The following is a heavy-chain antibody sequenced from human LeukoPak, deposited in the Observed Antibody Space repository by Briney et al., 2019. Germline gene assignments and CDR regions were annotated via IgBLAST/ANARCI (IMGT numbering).Heavy chain of an antibody. D-gene: IGHD2-2*01. J-gene: IGHJ5*02. V-gene: IGHV4-30-4*08. CDR1: GGSISSGDYY. Sequence: SQTPSLTCTVSGGSISSGDYYWSWIRQPPGKGLEWIGYIYYSGSTYYNPSLKSRVTISVDTSKNQFSLKLSSVTAADTAVYYCAVLGYCSSTSCSPPRFDPWGQGTLVTVSS. CDR2: IYYSGST. CDR3: AVLGYCSSTSCSPPRFDP.